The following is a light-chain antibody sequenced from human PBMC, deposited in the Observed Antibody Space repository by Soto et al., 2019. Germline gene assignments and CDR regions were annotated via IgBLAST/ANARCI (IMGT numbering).Light chain of an antibody. V-gene: IGKV3-11*01. J-gene: IGKJ1*01. Sequence: IVLTQSPVTLALSPGESAVLSCRASQSVSTSLAWYQHKPGQAPRLFIYDASKRAPGIPARFTGSGSGTDFTLTIRSLEPEDIAVYYCQVRDVWPSFGQGTKV. CDR3: QVRDVWPS. CDR2: DAS. CDR1: QSVSTS.